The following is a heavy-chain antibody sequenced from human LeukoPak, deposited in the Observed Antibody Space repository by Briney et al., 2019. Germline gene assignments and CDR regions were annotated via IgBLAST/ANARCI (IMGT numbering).Heavy chain of an antibody. J-gene: IGHJ4*02. CDR3: ARQGSRNYFDY. V-gene: IGHV3-11*06. CDR1: GFTFSDYY. CDR2: ISSSSSYT. Sequence: GGSLRLSCAASGFTFSDYYMSWIRQAPGKGLEWVSYISSSSSYTNYADSVKGRFTISRDNAKNSLYLQMNSLRAEDTAVYYCARQGSRNYFDYWGQRTLVTVSS. D-gene: IGHD2-2*01.